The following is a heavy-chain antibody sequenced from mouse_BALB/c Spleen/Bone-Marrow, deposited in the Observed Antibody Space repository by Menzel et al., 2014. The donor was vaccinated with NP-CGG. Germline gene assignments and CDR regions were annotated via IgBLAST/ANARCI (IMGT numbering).Heavy chain of an antibody. CDR2: ISPGNDNV. D-gene: IGHD1-1*01. CDR1: GYTFTDRA. CDR3: VLYGSMCRVYTIDS. J-gene: IGHJ4*01. Sequence: QVHLQQSDAELVKPGAPVMISCKASGYTFTDRAIHWVKQKPEQGLEWIGYISPGNDNVKDNEKFKGKATLTADRSSNTAYMHPNNLTPEDFAVYLCVLYGSMCRVYTIDSWGQGTPVTVSS. V-gene: IGHV1S53*02.